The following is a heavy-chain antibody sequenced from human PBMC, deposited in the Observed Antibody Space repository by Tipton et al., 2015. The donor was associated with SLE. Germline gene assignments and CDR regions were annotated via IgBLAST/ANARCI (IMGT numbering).Heavy chain of an antibody. J-gene: IGHJ1*01. CDR1: GYTFTSYG. CDR2: ISAYNGNT. D-gene: IGHD3-22*01. CDR3: ARAYYYDSSGYYFKSYFQH. V-gene: IGHV1-18*01. Sequence: QVQLVQSGAEVKKPGASVKVSCKASGYTFTSYGISWVRQAPGQGLEWMGWISAYNGNTNYAQKLQGRVTMTTDTSTSTAYMELRSLRSDDTAVYYCARAYYYDSSGYYFKSYFQHWGQGTLVTVSS.